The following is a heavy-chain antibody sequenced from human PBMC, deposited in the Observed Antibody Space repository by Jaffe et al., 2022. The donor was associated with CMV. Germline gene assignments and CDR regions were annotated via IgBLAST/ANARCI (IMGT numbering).Heavy chain of an antibody. CDR2: MNPNSGNT. CDR3: ARDLRTYYDFWSGPWPLNYYYYGMDV. V-gene: IGHV1-8*01. J-gene: IGHJ6*02. D-gene: IGHD3-3*01. CDR1: GYTFTSYD. Sequence: QVQLVQSGAEVKKPGASVKVSCKASGYTFTSYDINWVRQATGQGLEWMGWMNPNSGNTGYAQKFQGRVTMTRNTSISTAYMELSSLRSEDTAVYYCARDLRTYYDFWSGPWPLNYYYYGMDVWGQGTTVTVSS.